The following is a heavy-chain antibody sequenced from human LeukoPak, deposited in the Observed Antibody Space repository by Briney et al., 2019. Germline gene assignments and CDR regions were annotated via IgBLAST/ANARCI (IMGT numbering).Heavy chain of an antibody. CDR1: GGTFSGYY. CDR2: INHSGST. V-gene: IGHV4-34*01. CDR3: ARAELVRGVIPYYFDY. D-gene: IGHD3-10*01. Sequence: SETLSLTCAVYGGTFSGYYWSWIRQPPGKGLEWIGEINHSGSTNYNPCLTSGGTISVDTSKHQFSLKLSSVTAADTAVYYCARAELVRGVIPYYFDYWGQGTLVTVSS. J-gene: IGHJ4*02.